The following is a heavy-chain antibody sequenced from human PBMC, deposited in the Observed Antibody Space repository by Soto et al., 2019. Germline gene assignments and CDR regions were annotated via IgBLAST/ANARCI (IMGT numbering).Heavy chain of an antibody. CDR1: GGTFSSYA. CDR3: ARPTSLYDSSGYSSFDY. Sequence: ASVKVSCKASGGTFSSYAISWVRQAPGQGLEWMGGIIPIFGTANYAQKFQGRVTITADESTSTAYMELSSLRSEDTAVYYCARPTSLYDSSGYSSFDYWGQGTLVTVSS. V-gene: IGHV1-69*13. J-gene: IGHJ4*02. D-gene: IGHD3-22*01. CDR2: IIPIFGTA.